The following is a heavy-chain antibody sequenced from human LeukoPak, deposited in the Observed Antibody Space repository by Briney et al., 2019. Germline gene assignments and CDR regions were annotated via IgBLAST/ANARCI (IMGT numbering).Heavy chain of an antibody. V-gene: IGHV3-11*01. CDR1: GFTFSDYY. D-gene: IGHD2-2*01. CDR3: ARVGLSPIDAFDI. CDR2: ISSSGSTI. J-gene: IGHJ3*02. Sequence: PGGSLRLSCAASGFTFSDYYMSWIRQAPGKGLEWVSYISSSGSTIYYADSAKGRFTISRDNAKNSLYLQMNSLRAEDTAVYYCARVGLSPIDAFDIWGQGTMVTVSS.